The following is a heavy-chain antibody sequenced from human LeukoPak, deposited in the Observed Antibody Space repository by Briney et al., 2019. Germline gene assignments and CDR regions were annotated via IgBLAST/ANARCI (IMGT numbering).Heavy chain of an antibody. D-gene: IGHD2-2*01. Sequence: SVKVSCKASGGTFSSYAISWVRQAPGQGLEWMGRIIPILGIANYAQKFQGRVTITADKSTSTAYMELSSLRSEDTAVYYCARDVNDIVVVPAAIEVWLDPWGQGTLVTVSS. CDR3: ARDVNDIVVVPAAIEVWLDP. V-gene: IGHV1-69*04. CDR1: GGTFSSYA. J-gene: IGHJ5*02. CDR2: IIPILGIA.